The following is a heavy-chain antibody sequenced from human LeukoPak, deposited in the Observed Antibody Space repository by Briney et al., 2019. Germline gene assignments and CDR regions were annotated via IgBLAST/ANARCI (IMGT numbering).Heavy chain of an antibody. CDR2: IYYSGST. CDR1: GGSISSYY. CDR3: ARGSSGYLSYFDY. J-gene: IGHJ4*02. V-gene: IGHV4-59*01. Sequence: AETQSLTCTVSGGSISSYYWSWIRQPPGKGLEWIGYIYYSGSTNYNPSLKSRVTISVDTSKNQFSLKLSSVTAADTAVYYCARGSSGYLSYFDYWGQGTLVTVSS. D-gene: IGHD3-22*01.